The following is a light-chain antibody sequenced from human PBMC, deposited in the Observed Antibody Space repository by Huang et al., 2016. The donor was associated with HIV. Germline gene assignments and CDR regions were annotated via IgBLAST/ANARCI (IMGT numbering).Light chain of an antibody. CDR3: QQYRHWPAPT. CDR2: GAS. CDR1: QSVSSY. J-gene: IGKJ4*01. Sequence: EIVMTQSPATLSVSPGETATLSCGASQSVSSYLAWYQQKPGLAPRLIIHGASTRAPGIPARFSGSGSGTEFTLTISSLQSEDVAVYYCQQYRHWPAPTFGGGTKVEI. V-gene: IGKV3D-15*01.